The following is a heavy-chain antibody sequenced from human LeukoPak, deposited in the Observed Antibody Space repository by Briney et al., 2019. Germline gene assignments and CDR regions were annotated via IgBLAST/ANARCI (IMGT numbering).Heavy chain of an antibody. D-gene: IGHD3-3*01. Sequence: SETLSLTCTVSGGSISSYYWSWIRQPAGKGLEWIGRIYTSGSTNYNPSLKSRVTMSVDTSKNQFSLKLSSVTAADTAVYYCARAPLGFWSGFSWFDPRGQGTLVTVSS. V-gene: IGHV4-4*07. CDR3: ARAPLGFWSGFSWFDP. J-gene: IGHJ5*02. CDR1: GGSISSYY. CDR2: IYTSGST.